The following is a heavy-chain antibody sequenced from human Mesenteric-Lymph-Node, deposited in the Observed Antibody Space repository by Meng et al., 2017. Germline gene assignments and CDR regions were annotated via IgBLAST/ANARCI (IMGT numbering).Heavy chain of an antibody. Sequence: GESLKISCAASGFTFSSYSMNWVRQAPGKGLEWVSSISSSSSYIYYADSVKGRFTISRDNAKNSLYLQMNSLRAEDTAVYYCARDINYYDSSGYQRAYGMDVWGQGTTVTVSS. V-gene: IGHV3-21*01. CDR1: GFTFSSYS. CDR3: ARDINYYDSSGYQRAYGMDV. J-gene: IGHJ6*02. CDR2: ISSSSSYI. D-gene: IGHD3-22*01.